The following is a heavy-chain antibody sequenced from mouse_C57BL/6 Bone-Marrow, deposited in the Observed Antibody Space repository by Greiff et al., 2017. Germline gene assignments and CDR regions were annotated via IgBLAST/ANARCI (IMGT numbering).Heavy chain of an antibody. D-gene: IGHD1-1*01. CDR2: ISSGSSTI. CDR3: AREGVLRYYFDY. Sequence: EVKLMESGGGLVKPGGSLKLSCAASGFTFSDYGMHWVRQAPEKGLEWVAYISSGSSTIYYADKVKGRFTISRDNAKNTLFLQMTSLRSEDTAMYYCAREGVLRYYFDYWGQGTTLTVSS. J-gene: IGHJ2*01. V-gene: IGHV5-17*01. CDR1: GFTFSDYG.